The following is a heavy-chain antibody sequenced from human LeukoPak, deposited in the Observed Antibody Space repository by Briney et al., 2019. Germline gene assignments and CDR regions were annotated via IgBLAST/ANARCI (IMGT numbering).Heavy chain of an antibody. D-gene: IGHD3-9*01. J-gene: IGHJ4*02. CDR1: GYTFTDYY. V-gene: IGHV1-2*02. CDR2: INPNSGGT. Sequence: ASVKVSCKASGYTFTDYYVYWVRQAPGQGLEWMGWINPNSGGTKYAQKFQGRVTMTGDTSISTAYMELSRLRFDDTAVYYYAKRYDFLTGFTNWGQGTLVTVSS. CDR3: AKRYDFLTGFTN.